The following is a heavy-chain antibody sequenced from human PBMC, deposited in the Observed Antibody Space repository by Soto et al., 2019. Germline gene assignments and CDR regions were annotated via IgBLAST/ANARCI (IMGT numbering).Heavy chain of an antibody. CDR1: GFTFSSYW. CDR2: INDDGSST. CDR3: VRVNGYTYGWDYFDY. D-gene: IGHD5-18*01. J-gene: IGHJ4*02. V-gene: IGHV3-74*01. Sequence: AGGSLRLSCAASGFTFSSYWMHWVRQAPGKGLVWVSRINDDGSSTNYADSVKGRFTISRDNAKNTVYLQMNSLRAEDTAVYYCVRVNGYTYGWDYFDYWGQGALVTVSS.